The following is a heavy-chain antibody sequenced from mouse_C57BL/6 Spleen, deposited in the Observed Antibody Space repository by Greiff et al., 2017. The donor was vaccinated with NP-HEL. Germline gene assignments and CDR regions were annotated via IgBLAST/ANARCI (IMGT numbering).Heavy chain of an antibody. D-gene: IGHD4-1*01. CDR3: ARSRKTGGYFDV. J-gene: IGHJ1*03. CDR1: GSAFSSSW. V-gene: IGHV1-82*01. CDR2: IYPGDGDT. Sequence: QVQLQQSGPELVKPGASVKISCKASGSAFSSSWMNWVQQRPGKGLEWIGRIYPGDGDTNYNGKFKGKATLTADKSSRTAYMQISSLTYEDAEVYCWARSRKTGGYFDVWGTGTTVTVSS.